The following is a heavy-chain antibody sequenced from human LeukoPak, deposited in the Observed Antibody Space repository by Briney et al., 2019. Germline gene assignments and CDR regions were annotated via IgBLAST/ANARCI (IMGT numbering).Heavy chain of an antibody. V-gene: IGHV3-7*01. J-gene: IGHJ6*03. D-gene: IGHD2-8*02. Sequence: PGGSLRLSCAASGLTFSRYWMTWFRQAPGKGLEWVANIKQDGCEKYYVDSVKGRFTISRDNADRSLYLQMTSLRVEDTAVYFCASRYCTGVNCFAASYMCMDVWGKGTTVTVSS. CDR3: ASRYCTGVNCFAASYMCMDV. CDR1: GLTFSRYW. CDR2: IKQDGCEK.